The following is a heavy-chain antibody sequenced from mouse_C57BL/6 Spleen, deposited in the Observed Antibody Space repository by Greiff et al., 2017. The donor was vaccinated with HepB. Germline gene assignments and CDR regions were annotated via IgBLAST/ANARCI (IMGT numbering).Heavy chain of an antibody. CDR1: GFTFSDYG. V-gene: IGHV5-17*01. J-gene: IGHJ4*01. CDR3: ARSGYAMDY. Sequence: EVQVVESGGGLVKPGGSLKLSCAASGFTFSDYGMHWVRQAPEKGLEWVAYISGGSSTIYYADTVKGRFTISRDNAKNTMFLQMTSLRSEDTAMYYCARSGYAMDYWGQGTSVTVSS. CDR2: ISGGSSTI.